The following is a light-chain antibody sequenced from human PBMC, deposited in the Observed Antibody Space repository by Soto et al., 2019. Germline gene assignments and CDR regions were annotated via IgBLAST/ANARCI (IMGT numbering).Light chain of an antibody. CDR3: QQFNSYPPLT. V-gene: IGKV1-13*02. CDR1: QGISSA. Sequence: AIQLTQSPSSLSASVGDRVTITCRASQGISSALAWYQQKPGKAPKLLIYDASSLESGVPSRFSGSGSGTDFTLTISSLQPEDFATYYCQQFNSYPPLTFSPGTKVDIK. J-gene: IGKJ3*01. CDR2: DAS.